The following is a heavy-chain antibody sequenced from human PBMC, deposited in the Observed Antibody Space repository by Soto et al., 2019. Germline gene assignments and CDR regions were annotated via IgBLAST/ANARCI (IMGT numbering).Heavy chain of an antibody. V-gene: IGHV1-69*01. J-gene: IGHJ5*02. Sequence: QVQLVQSGAEVKKPGSSMKVSCKVSGGSFRSYAINCVREAPGQGLEWRGGIIPISGTTNYARKFQGRVTISADESTSTAYMDLSSLTYADTAVYYCARAGTWGQGSLVTVSS. CDR3: ARAGT. CDR2: IIPISGTT. CDR1: GGSFRSYA.